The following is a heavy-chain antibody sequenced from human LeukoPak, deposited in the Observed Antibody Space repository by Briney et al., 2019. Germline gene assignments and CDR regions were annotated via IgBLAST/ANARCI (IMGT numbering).Heavy chain of an antibody. J-gene: IGHJ4*02. D-gene: IGHD6-19*01. CDR2: IYYSGST. CDR3: ARGFAVAGRYDY. CDR1: GGSISNYY. Sequence: SESLSLTCNVSGGSISNYYWAWIRQPPGKGLDWIGTIYYSGSTFYNPSLKSRLTISVDTSKNQFSLKLRSVTAADTALYYCARGFAVAGRYDYWGQGTLVTVSS. V-gene: IGHV4-39*01.